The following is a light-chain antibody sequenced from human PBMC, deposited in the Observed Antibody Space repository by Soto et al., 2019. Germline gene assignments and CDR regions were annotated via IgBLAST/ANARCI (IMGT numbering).Light chain of an antibody. J-gene: IGLJ1*01. CDR3: QSYDSSLSGYV. V-gene: IGLV1-40*01. Sequence: SVLTQPPSVSGAPGQRVTISCTGSSSNIGAGYDVHWYQQLPGTAPKLLIYGNSNRPSGVPDRFSGSKSGTSASLAITGLQAEDEAHYYCQSYDSSLSGYVFGTGTKVTVL. CDR1: SSNIGAGYD. CDR2: GNS.